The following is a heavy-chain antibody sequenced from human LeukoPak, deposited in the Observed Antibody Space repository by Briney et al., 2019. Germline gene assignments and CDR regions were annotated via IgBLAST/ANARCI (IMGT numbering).Heavy chain of an antibody. CDR2: IYYSGST. D-gene: IGHD3-16*01. Sequence: SETLSLTCTVSGGSISSGGYYWSWIRQHPGKGLEWIGYIYYSGSTYYNPSLKSRVTISVDRSKNQFSLKLSSVTAADTAVYYCARDLGSRHIDYWGQGTLVTVSS. V-gene: IGHV4-31*03. CDR3: ARDLGSRHIDY. J-gene: IGHJ4*02. CDR1: GGSISSGGYY.